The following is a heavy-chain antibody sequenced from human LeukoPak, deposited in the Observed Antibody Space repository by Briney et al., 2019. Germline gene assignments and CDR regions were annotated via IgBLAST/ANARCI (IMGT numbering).Heavy chain of an antibody. D-gene: IGHD5-18*01. CDR1: GLTFSSSW. V-gene: IGHV3-7*01. CDR3: ARDLAYSRLDY. CDR2: INRDGNKK. Sequence: GGSLRLSCAVSGLTFSSSWMDWVRQAPGKGLEWVASINRDGNKKYSADSVKGRFTISRDNAENSLYLQMNSLRVEDTAFYYCARDLAYSRLDYWGQGMLVTVSS. J-gene: IGHJ4*02.